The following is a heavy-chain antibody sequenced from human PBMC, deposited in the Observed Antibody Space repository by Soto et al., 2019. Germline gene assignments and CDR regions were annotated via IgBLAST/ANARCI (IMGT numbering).Heavy chain of an antibody. J-gene: IGHJ4*02. D-gene: IGHD3-16*01. V-gene: IGHV3-30*18. CDR3: AKWNGGFDY. CDR1: GFTFSSYG. Sequence: GGSLRLSCAASGFTFSSYGMHWVRQAPGKGLEWVAVISYDGSYKYYADSMKGRFTISRDNSKNTLYLQMNSLRAEDTAVYYCAKWNGGFDYWGQGTLVTVSS. CDR2: ISYDGSYK.